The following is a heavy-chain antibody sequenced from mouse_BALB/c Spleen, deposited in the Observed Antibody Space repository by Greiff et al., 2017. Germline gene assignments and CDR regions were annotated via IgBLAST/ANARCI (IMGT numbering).Heavy chain of an antibody. Sequence: QVQLKESGAELAKPGASVKMSCKASGYTFTSYWMHWVKQRPGQGLEWIGYINPSTGYTEYNQKFKDKATLTADKSSSTAYMQLSSLTSEDSAVYYCAILLRVRDYWGQGTTLTVSS. CDR2: INPSTGYT. CDR1: GYTFTSYW. V-gene: IGHV1-7*01. CDR3: AILLRVRDY. D-gene: IGHD1-2*01. J-gene: IGHJ2*01.